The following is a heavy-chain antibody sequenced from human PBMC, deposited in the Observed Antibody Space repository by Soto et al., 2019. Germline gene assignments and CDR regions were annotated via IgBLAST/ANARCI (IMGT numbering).Heavy chain of an antibody. CDR3: AKDSSSWYVGFDY. Sequence: GGSLRLSCAAAGCTFSSYSGSWVRQAPGKGLEWVSAISGSGGSTYYADSVKGRFTISRDNSKNTLYLQMNSLRAEDTAVYYCAKDSSSWYVGFDYWGQGTLVTVSS. J-gene: IGHJ4*02. V-gene: IGHV3-23*01. CDR2: ISGSGGST. CDR1: GCTFSSYS. D-gene: IGHD6-13*01.